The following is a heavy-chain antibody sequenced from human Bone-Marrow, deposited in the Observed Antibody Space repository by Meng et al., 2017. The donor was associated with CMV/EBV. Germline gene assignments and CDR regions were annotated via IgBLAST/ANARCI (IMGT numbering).Heavy chain of an antibody. D-gene: IGHD1-26*01. Sequence: GESLKISCAASGFTFSSYWMHWVRQAPGKGLEWVSTISSSSSHIYYADSLKGRFTISRDDAKNSLYLQMNSLGAEDTAVYYCVRDWSGSRDYWGQGTLVTVSS. CDR3: VRDWSGSRDY. V-gene: IGHV3-21*06. CDR1: GFTFSSYW. J-gene: IGHJ4*02. CDR2: ISSSSSHI.